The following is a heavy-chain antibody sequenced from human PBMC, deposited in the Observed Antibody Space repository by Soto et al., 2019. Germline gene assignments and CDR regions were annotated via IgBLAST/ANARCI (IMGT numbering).Heavy chain of an antibody. CDR3: AREAEELPHFDY. J-gene: IGHJ4*02. Sequence: QVQLQESGPGLVKPSETLSLTCTVSGGSISSYYWSWIRQPAGKGLEWIGRIYTSGSTTYTPSLKSRVTMSVDTSKNQFSLTLSAVTAADTAVYYCAREAEELPHFDYWGQGTLVTVSS. V-gene: IGHV4-4*07. D-gene: IGHD1-26*01. CDR2: IYTSGST. CDR1: GGSISSYY.